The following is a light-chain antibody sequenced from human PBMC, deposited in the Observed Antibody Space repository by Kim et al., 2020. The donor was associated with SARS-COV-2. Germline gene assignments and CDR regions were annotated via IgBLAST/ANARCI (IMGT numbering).Light chain of an antibody. CDR3: CSYAGSYTVI. Sequence: GQSVTISCTGTSSDVGGYNYVSWYQQYPGKAPKLMIYDVNKRPSGVPDRFSGSKSGNTASLTMSGLQADDEGDYYCCSYAGSYTVIFGGGTQLTVL. CDR1: SSDVGGYNY. CDR2: DVN. J-gene: IGLJ2*01. V-gene: IGLV2-11*01.